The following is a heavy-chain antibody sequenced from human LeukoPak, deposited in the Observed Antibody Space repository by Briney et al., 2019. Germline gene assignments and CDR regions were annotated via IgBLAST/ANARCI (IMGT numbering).Heavy chain of an antibody. V-gene: IGHV1-8*01. CDR1: GSTFFSYD. D-gene: IGHD1-26*01. J-gene: IGHJ6*02. CDR2: MNPNSGNT. CDR3: ARSYTSYYYYYTIDV. Sequence: ASVKLSCTASGSTFFSYDINWVRQATRQGLEWMGWMNPNSGNTGHAQKCLGRVTMTSNTSLRTAYLELSSLQSEDTAVYYCARSYTSYYYYYTIDVWGQGNTVTVSS.